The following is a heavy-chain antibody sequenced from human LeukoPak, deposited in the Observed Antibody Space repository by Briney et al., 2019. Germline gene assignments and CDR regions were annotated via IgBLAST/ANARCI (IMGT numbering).Heavy chain of an antibody. CDR1: GYTFTSYG. CDR3: ARAGYCSGGSCPWVWFDP. D-gene: IGHD2-15*01. V-gene: IGHV1-18*01. CDR2: ISAYNGNT. Sequence: ASVKVSCKASGYTFTSYGISWVRQAPGQGLEWMGWISAYNGNTNYAQELQGRVTMTTDTSTSTAYMELRSLRSDDTVVYYCARAGYCSGGSCPWVWFDPWGQGTLVTVSS. J-gene: IGHJ5*02.